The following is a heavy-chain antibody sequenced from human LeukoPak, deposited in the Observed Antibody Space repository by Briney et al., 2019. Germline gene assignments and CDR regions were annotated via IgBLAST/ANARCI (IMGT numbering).Heavy chain of an antibody. CDR1: GGSISSYA. Sequence: SETLSLTCTVSGGSISSYAWSWIRQPAGKGLEYIGRIFASGSTRYNPSLKSRVTMSVDTSKNQFSLKLSSVTAADTAVYYCARDHYDYVWGSRGGNWFDPWGQGTLVTVSS. CDR2: IFASGST. D-gene: IGHD3-16*01. J-gene: IGHJ5*02. CDR3: ARDHYDYVWGSRGGNWFDP. V-gene: IGHV4-4*07.